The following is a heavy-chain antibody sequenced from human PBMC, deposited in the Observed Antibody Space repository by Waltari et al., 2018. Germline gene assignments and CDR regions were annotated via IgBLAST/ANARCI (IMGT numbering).Heavy chain of an antibody. CDR2: ISSGNGKT. J-gene: IGHJ4*02. V-gene: IGHV1-3*01. D-gene: IGHD3-22*01. Sequence: QVHLAQSGAEVKKPGASVKISCTASGYTLTSYTIHWLRQAPGQRLEWMGWISSGNGKTKYSQTLQGRLTITRDTSASTVYMEMNSVRSEDTAVYYCARDLTGYYDDNNGYYYGPSVFDYWGQGTLVTVSS. CDR1: GYTLTSYT. CDR3: ARDLTGYYDDNNGYYYGPSVFDY.